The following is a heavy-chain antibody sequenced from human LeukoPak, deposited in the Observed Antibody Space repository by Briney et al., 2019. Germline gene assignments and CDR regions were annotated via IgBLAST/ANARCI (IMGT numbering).Heavy chain of an antibody. Sequence: ASVKVSCKASGYTFTSYDINWVRQATGQGLEWMGWMNPNSGNTGYAQKFQGRVTITRNTSISTAYMELSSLRSEDTAVYYCARAYYESSAYRHAVYFDYWGQGTLVTVSS. J-gene: IGHJ4*02. CDR1: GYTFTSYD. CDR2: MNPNSGNT. CDR3: ARAYYESSAYRHAVYFDY. D-gene: IGHD3-22*01. V-gene: IGHV1-8*03.